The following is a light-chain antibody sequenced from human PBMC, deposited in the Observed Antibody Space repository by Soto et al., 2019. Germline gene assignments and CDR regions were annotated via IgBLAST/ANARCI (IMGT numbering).Light chain of an antibody. J-gene: IGKJ5*01. V-gene: IGKV3-15*01. CDR3: QQYNNWPPIT. CDR2: GAS. Sequence: EMMMTQSPATLSVSTGERATLSWRASQSVSSNLAWYQQKPGQAPRLLIYGASTRATGIPARFSGSGSGTEFTLTISSMQSEDFAVCYCQQYNNWPPITFGQGTRLEIK. CDR1: QSVSSN.